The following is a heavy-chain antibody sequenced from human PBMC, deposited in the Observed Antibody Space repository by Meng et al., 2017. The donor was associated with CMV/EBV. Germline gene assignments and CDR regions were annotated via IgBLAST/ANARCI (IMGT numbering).Heavy chain of an antibody. D-gene: IGHD3-22*01. CDR1: GGTFSSCA. CDR2: ILPIFGTA. Sequence: QVQRVQSGAKVPNPGASGTVSCQASGGTFSSCAFSWVRQAPGQGLEWLGTILPIFGTANYAQKFQGRVTITADESTCTDYMELSSLRSEDTAVYYCARIYDSSGYYNYYFDYWGQGTLVTVSS. CDR3: ARIYDSSGYYNYYFDY. V-gene: IGHV1-69*15. J-gene: IGHJ4*02.